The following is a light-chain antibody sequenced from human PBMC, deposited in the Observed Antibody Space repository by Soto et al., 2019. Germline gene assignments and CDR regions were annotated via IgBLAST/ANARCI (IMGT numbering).Light chain of an antibody. V-gene: IGLV2-14*03. Sequence: QSALTQPASVSGSPGQSITISCTGTSSDIGGYNYVSWYQQHPGKAPKLMIYDVSSRPSGVSNHFSGSKSGTTASLTISGLQAEDEADYYCSSYSNTNTLVFGGGTKVTVL. J-gene: IGLJ2*01. CDR3: SSYSNTNTLV. CDR1: SSDIGGYNY. CDR2: DVS.